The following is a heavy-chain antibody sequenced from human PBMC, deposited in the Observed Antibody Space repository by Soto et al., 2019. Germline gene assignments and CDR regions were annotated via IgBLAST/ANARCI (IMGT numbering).Heavy chain of an antibody. V-gene: IGHV4-34*01. J-gene: IGHJ5*02. CDR2: INHSGST. CDR1: GGSFSGYY. D-gene: IGHD2-15*01. Sequence: SETLSLTCAVYGGSFSGYYWSWIRQPPGKGLEWIGEINHSGSTNYNPSLKSRVTISVDTSKNQFSLKLSSVTAADTAVYYCASIVVVVAATGNPTSWFDPWGQGTLVTVSS. CDR3: ASIVVVVAATGNPTSWFDP.